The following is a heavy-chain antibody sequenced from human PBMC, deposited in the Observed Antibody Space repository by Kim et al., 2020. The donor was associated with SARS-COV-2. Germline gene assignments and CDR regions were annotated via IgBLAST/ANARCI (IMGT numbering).Heavy chain of an antibody. D-gene: IGHD2-15*01. CDR2: IYYSGST. Sequence: SETLSLTCTVSGGSISSYYWSWIRQPPGKGLEWIGYIYYSGSTNYNPSLKSRVTISVDTSKNQFSLKLSSVTAADTAVYYCANSYCSGGSCYSEYFQHWGQGTLVTVSS. V-gene: IGHV4-59*13. J-gene: IGHJ1*01. CDR1: GGSISSYY. CDR3: ANSYCSGGSCYSEYFQH.